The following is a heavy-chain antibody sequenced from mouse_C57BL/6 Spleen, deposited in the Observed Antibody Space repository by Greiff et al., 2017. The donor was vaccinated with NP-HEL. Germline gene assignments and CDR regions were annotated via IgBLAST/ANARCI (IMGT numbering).Heavy chain of an antibody. CDR1: GYAFSSSW. D-gene: IGHD3-3*01. V-gene: IGHV1-82*01. J-gene: IGHJ1*03. Sequence: VQLQQSGPELVKPGASVKISCKASGYAFSSSWMNWVKQRPGKGLEWIGRIYPGDGDTNYNGKFKGKATLTADKSSSTAYMQLSSLTSEDTAVYFCARWRDGDFDVWGTGTTVTVSS. CDR3: ARWRDGDFDV. CDR2: IYPGDGDT.